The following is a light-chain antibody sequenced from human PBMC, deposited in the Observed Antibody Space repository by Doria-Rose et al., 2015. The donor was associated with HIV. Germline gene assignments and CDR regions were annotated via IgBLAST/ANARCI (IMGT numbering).Light chain of an antibody. Sequence: SLSASIGDRVTITFRASQTVSTYLNWFQQEPGKAPKLLIYAASRLQSGVPSRFSGSGSGTDFTLTISGLQPGDFATYYCQQTYSSPPWTFGQGTKVEMK. V-gene: IGKV1-39*01. CDR3: QQTYSSPPWT. CDR2: AAS. CDR1: QTVSTY. J-gene: IGKJ1*01.